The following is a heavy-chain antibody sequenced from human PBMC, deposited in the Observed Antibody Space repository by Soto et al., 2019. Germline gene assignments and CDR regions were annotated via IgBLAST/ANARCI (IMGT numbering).Heavy chain of an antibody. D-gene: IGHD6-19*01. CDR2: ISGSGGST. V-gene: IGHV3-23*01. J-gene: IGHJ4*02. Sequence: PGGSLRLSCAASGFTFSSYAMSWVRQAPGKGLEWVSAISGSGGSTYYADSVKGRFTISRDNSKNTLYLQMNSLRAEDTAVYYCARSYSSGWYYFDYWGQGTLVTVSA. CDR1: GFTFSSYA. CDR3: ARSYSSGWYYFDY.